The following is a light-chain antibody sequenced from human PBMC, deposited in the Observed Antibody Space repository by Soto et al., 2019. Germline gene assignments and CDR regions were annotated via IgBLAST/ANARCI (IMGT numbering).Light chain of an antibody. J-gene: IGLJ2*01. CDR1: SSNIGSNL. V-gene: IGLV1-44*01. CDR2: SNN. Sequence: QSVLTQPPSASGTPGQRVTISCSGSSSNIGSNLVNWYQQFPGMAPKLLIYSNNQRPSGVPDRITGAKSGTSASLAISGLQSEDEADYYCATWDDSLMVEVLGGGTKLTVL. CDR3: ATWDDSLMVEV.